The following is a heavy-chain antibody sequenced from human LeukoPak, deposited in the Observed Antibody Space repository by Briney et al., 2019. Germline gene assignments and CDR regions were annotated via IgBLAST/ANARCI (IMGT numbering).Heavy chain of an antibody. CDR1: GYTFTGYY. V-gene: IGHV1-2*02. Sequence: ASVKVSCRASGYTFTGYYMHWVRQAPGQGLEWMGWINPNSGGTNYAQKFQGRVTMTRDTSISTAYMELSRLRSDDTAVYYCARLAVAGTSYWGQGTLVTVSS. CDR3: ARLAVAGTSY. D-gene: IGHD6-19*01. CDR2: INPNSGGT. J-gene: IGHJ4*02.